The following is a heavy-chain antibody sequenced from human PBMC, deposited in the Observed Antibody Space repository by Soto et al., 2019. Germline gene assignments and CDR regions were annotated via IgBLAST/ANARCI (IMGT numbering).Heavy chain of an antibody. CDR2: ISGGGGST. D-gene: IGHD3-3*01. Sequence: EVQLLESGGGLVQPGGSLRLSCAASGFTFSSYAMSWVRQAPGKGLEWVSGISGGGGSTHYADSVKGRFTISRDNPKNTLYLQMNSLRAEDTAVYYCAKDPTYYDFWSGHSWFDPWGQGTLVTVSS. CDR1: GFTFSSYA. V-gene: IGHV3-23*01. CDR3: AKDPTYYDFWSGHSWFDP. J-gene: IGHJ5*02.